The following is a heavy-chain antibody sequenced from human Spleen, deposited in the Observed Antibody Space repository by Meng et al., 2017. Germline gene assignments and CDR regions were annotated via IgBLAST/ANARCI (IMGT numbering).Heavy chain of an antibody. J-gene: IGHJ6*02. CDR3: ARVRPLLGLYGDSYYRHYAMDV. CDR1: GFTFSSYA. D-gene: IGHD4-17*01. CDR2: ISSGGFTT. Sequence: GESLKISCAASGFTFSSYAMSWVRQAPGKGLEWVSTISSGGFTTYYADSVKGHFTISRDNSKNTLYLQMNSLRAEDTAVYFCARVRPLLGLYGDSYYRHYAMDVWGQGTTVTVSS. V-gene: IGHV3-23*01.